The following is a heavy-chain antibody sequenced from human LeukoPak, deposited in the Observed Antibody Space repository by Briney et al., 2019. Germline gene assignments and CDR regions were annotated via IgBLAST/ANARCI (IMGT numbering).Heavy chain of an antibody. D-gene: IGHD2-15*01. CDR2: ISAYNGNT. V-gene: IGHV1-18*01. CDR1: GYTFTSYG. J-gene: IGHJ4*02. Sequence: ASVKVSCKASGYTFTSYGISWVRQAPGQGLEWMGWISAYNGNTNYAQKLQGRVTMTTDTSTSTAYMELRSLRSDDTAVYYCARDSCSGGSCFSGMDVWGQGTLVTVSS. CDR3: ARDSCSGGSCFSGMDV.